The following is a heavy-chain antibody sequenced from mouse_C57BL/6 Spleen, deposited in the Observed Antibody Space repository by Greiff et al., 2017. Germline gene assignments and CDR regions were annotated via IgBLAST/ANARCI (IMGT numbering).Heavy chain of an antibody. CDR2: INPNNGGT. D-gene: IGHD3-3*01. CDR3: AGGDPSWFAY. J-gene: IGHJ3*01. V-gene: IGHV1-26*01. CDR1: GYTFTDYY. Sequence: VQLQQSGPELVKPGASVKISCKASGYTFTDYYMNWVKQSHGKSLEWIGDINPNNGGTSYNQKFKGKATLTVDKSSSTAYMELRSLISEDSAVFYCAGGDPSWFAYWGQGTLVTVSA.